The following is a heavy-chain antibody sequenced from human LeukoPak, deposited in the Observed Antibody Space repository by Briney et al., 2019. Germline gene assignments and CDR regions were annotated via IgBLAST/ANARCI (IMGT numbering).Heavy chain of an antibody. CDR2: ISGSGGST. CDR1: GFTFSSYA. CDR3: AKAAGMRWLQAPIGFQH. Sequence: GGSLRLSCAASGFTFSSYAMSWVRQAPGKGLEWVSAISGSGGSTYYADSVKGRFTISRDNSKNTLYLQMNSLRAEDTAVYYCAKAAGMRWLQAPIGFQHWGQGTLVTVSS. J-gene: IGHJ1*01. V-gene: IGHV3-23*01. D-gene: IGHD5-24*01.